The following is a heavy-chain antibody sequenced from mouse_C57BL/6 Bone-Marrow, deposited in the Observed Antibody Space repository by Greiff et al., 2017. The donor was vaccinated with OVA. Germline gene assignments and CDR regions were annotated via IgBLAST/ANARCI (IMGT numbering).Heavy chain of an antibody. CDR1: GFSLTGYA. Sequence: VQGVESGPGLVAPSQSLSITCTVSGFSLTGYAISWVRQPPGKGLEWLGVIWTGGGTNYNSALKSRLSISKDNSKSQVFLKMNSLQTDDTARYYCARKGWLLPDWYFDVWGTGTTVTVSS. CDR3: ARKGWLLPDWYFDV. J-gene: IGHJ1*03. D-gene: IGHD2-3*01. CDR2: IWTGGGT. V-gene: IGHV2-9-1*01.